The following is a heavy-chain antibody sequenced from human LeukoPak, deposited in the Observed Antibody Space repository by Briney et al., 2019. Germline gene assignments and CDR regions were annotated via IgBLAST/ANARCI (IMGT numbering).Heavy chain of an antibody. J-gene: IGHJ6*02. CDR1: GFTFSSYE. V-gene: IGHV3-48*03. D-gene: IGHD3-10*01. CDR3: ARDTLWDYGMDV. Sequence: GGSLRLSCAASGFTFSSYEMNWVRQAPGKGLEWVSYISSSGSTIYYADSVKGRFTISRDNAKNSLYLQMNSLRDEDTAVYYCARDTLWDYGMDVWGQGTTVTVSS. CDR2: ISSSGSTI.